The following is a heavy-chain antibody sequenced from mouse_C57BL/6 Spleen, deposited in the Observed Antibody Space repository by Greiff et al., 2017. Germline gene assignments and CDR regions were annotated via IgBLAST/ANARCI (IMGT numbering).Heavy chain of an antibody. CDR3: ARDKAYYAMDY. CDR2: IYPGDGDT. V-gene: IGHV1-80*01. CDR1: GYAFSSYW. Sequence: VKLMESGAELVKPGASVKISCKASGYAFSSYWMNWVKQRPGKGLEWIGQIYPGDGDTNYNGKFKGKATLTADKSSSTAYMQLSSLTSEDSAVYFCARDKAYYAMDYWGPGTSVTVSS. J-gene: IGHJ4*01.